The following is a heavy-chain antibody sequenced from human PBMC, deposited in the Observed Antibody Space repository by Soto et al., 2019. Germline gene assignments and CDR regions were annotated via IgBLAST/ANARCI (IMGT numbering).Heavy chain of an antibody. V-gene: IGHV3-33*01. Sequence: GGSLRLSCAASGFTFSSYGMHWVRQAPGKGLEWVAVIWYDGTNKYYVDSVKGRFTISKDNSKNTLYLQMNSLRAEDTAIYYCARDIADQTSRLTDAFDIWGQGTMVTVSS. J-gene: IGHJ3*02. CDR2: IWYDGTNK. CDR1: GFTFSSYG. D-gene: IGHD2-2*01. CDR3: ARDIADQTSRLTDAFDI.